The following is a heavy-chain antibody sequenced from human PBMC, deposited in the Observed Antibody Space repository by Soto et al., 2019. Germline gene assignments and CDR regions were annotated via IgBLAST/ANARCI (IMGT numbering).Heavy chain of an antibody. V-gene: IGHV4-30-4*01. D-gene: IGHD2-21*02. Sequence: SETLSLTCTVSGGSISSGDYYWSWIRQPPGKGLEWIGYIYYSGSTYYNPSLKSRVTVSVDTSKNQFSLKLSSVTAADTAVYYCARHPSDFWFDPWGQGTLVTVSS. CDR3: ARHPSDFWFDP. CDR1: GGSISSGDYY. CDR2: IYYSGST. J-gene: IGHJ5*02.